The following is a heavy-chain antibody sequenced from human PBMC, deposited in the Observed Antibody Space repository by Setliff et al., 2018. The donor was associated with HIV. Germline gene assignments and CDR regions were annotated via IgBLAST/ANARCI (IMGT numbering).Heavy chain of an antibody. CDR2: INAGNGNT. D-gene: IGHD6-13*01. Sequence: ASVKVSCKASGYTFTNYAIHWVRQAPGQRLEWMGWINAGNGNTNYAQKFQGRVTITADESTSTAYMELSSLRSDDTAVYYCARDFSGQQLVGGWFDPWGQGTLVTVSS. V-gene: IGHV1-3*01. CDR3: ARDFSGQQLVGGWFDP. CDR1: GYTFTNYA. J-gene: IGHJ5*02.